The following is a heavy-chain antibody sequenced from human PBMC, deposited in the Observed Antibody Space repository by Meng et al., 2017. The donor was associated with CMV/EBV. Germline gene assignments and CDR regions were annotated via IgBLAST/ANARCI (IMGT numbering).Heavy chain of an antibody. D-gene: IGHD5-18*01. Sequence: GQLRESDPGLVNPSETLSLTCTVSGGSISSYYWSWIRQPAGKGLEWIGRIYTSGSTNYNPSLKSRVTMSVDTSKNQFSLKLSSVTAADTAVYYCARHGDTAMVVGIDYWGQGTLVTVSS. CDR1: GGSISSYY. CDR2: IYTSGST. CDR3: ARHGDTAMVVGIDY. V-gene: IGHV4-4*07. J-gene: IGHJ4*02.